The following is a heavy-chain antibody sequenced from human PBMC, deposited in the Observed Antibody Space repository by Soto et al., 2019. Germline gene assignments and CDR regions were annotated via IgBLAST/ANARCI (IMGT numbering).Heavy chain of an antibody. V-gene: IGHV3-21*01. D-gene: IGHD3-22*01. CDR1: GFTFSLYS. CDR3: VRARSTDSRPDY. J-gene: IGHJ4*02. Sequence: GGSLRLSXAASGFTFSLYSMIWVRQAPGKGLEWVASITSSSSYIYYEDSLKGRFTISRDNAKNSLFLQPDSLRAEDTAVYFCVRARSTDSRPDYWGQGTLVTVSS. CDR2: ITSSSSYI.